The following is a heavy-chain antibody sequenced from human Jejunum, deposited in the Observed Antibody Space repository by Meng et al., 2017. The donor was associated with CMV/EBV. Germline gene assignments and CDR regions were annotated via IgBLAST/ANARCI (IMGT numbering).Heavy chain of an antibody. CDR1: GFTVSSDF. CDR2: VSHDGSNE. CDR3: ARDPGVDF. Sequence: LSCAASGFTVSSDFMSWVRQAPGKGLEWVAVVSHDGSNEHYADSVKGRFTISRDNSKNTLYLQMNSLRTEDTAVYYCARDPGVDFWGQGTLVTVSS. J-gene: IGHJ4*02. D-gene: IGHD3-3*01. V-gene: IGHV3-30*03.